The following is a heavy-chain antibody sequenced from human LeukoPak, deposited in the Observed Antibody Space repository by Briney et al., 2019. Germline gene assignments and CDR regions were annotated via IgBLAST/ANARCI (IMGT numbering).Heavy chain of an antibody. CDR3: ARDVLLWFGELFPPPFDY. V-gene: IGHV1-3*01. J-gene: IGHJ4*02. Sequence: GASVKVSCKASGYTFTRCALHWVRQAPGQRLEWMGWIYAGNGNTKYSQKFQGRVTITRDTSASTAYMELSSLRSEDTAVYYCARDVLLWFGELFPPPFDYWGQGTLVTVSS. CDR1: GYTFTRCA. D-gene: IGHD3-10*01. CDR2: IYAGNGNT.